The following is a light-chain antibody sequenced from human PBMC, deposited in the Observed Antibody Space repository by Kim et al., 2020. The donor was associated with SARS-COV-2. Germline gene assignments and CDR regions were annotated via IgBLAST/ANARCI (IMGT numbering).Light chain of an antibody. V-gene: IGKV1-9*01. CDR1: QDMRNS. CDR2: GAS. CDR3: QQLNSYSLT. J-gene: IGKJ4*01. Sequence: IQLTQSPSSLSASVGDSVTITCRASQDMRNSLAWYQQKPGKVPKLLIYGASTLQSGVPLRFSGSGSGTDFTLTTSSLQPEDFATYYCQQLNSYSLTFGGGTKVDIK.